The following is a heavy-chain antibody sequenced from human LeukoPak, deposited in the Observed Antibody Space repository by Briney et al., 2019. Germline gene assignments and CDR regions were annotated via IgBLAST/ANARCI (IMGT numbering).Heavy chain of an antibody. J-gene: IGHJ4*02. CDR2: INHSGST. D-gene: IGHD6-19*01. CDR3: ARESTTVAGTFDY. V-gene: IGHV4-34*01. Sequence: SDTLSLTCAVYGGSFSGYYWSWIRQPPGKGLEWIGEINHSGSTNYNPSLKSRVTISVDTSKNQFSLKLSSVTAADTAMYYCARESTTVAGTFDYWGQGTLVTVSS. CDR1: GGSFSGYY.